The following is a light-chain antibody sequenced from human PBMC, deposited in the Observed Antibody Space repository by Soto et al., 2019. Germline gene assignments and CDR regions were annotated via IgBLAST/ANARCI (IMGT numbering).Light chain of an antibody. CDR2: DAS. V-gene: IGKV3D-20*01. Sequence: IVLTQSPATLSLSPGERVTIYCGASQSVSTNYEAWYQQKPGVAPRLLIYDASRRATGSSDRFSGSGSGTDFTLTISILEAEYVSVYYCQQYGSAHSFGGGTKVEIK. CDR3: QQYGSAHS. J-gene: IGKJ4*01. CDR1: QSVSTNY.